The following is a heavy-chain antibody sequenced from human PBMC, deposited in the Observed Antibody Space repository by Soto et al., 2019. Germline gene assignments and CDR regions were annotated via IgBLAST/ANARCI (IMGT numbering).Heavy chain of an antibody. D-gene: IGHD1-26*01. CDR2: IDASGGT. J-gene: IGHJ3*02. CDR3: ARAGFSGPYDAFDI. V-gene: IGHV4-34*02. Sequence: QVQLQQWGAGLLKPSETLSLTCGVFGGSLSGYWWSWIRQPPGKGLEWIGEIDASGGTNYNPSFKGRVTILVDTSKHQFSLMLPSLIAADTAVYFCARAGFSGPYDAFDIWGQGTMVSVSS. CDR1: GGSLSGYW.